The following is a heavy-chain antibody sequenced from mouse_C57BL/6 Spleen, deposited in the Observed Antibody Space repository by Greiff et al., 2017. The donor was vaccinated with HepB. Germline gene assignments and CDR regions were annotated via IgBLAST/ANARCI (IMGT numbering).Heavy chain of an antibody. V-gene: IGHV5-6*02. J-gene: IGHJ3*01. CDR1: GFTFSSYG. D-gene: IGHD2-5*01. CDR2: ISSGGSYT. Sequence: EVKLQESGGDLVKPGGSLKLSCAASGFTFSSYGMSWVRQTPDKRLEWVATISSGGSYTYYPDSVKGRFTISRDNAKNTLYLQMSSLKSEDTAMYYCARRSKQGFAYWGQGTLVTVSA. CDR3: ARRSKQGFAY.